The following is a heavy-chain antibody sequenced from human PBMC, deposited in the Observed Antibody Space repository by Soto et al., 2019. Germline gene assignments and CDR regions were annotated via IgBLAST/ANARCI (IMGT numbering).Heavy chain of an antibody. D-gene: IGHD3-10*01. CDR3: ARVGRDNYGSGIYYYYYYMDV. J-gene: IGHJ6*03. CDR2: IIPILGIA. CDR1: GGTFSSYT. Sequence: QVQLVHSGAEVKKPGSSVKVSCKASGGTFSSYTISWVRQAPGQGLEWMGRIIPILGIANYAQKFQGRVTITADKSTSTAYMELSSLRSEDTAVYYCARVGRDNYGSGIYYYYYYMDVWGKGTTVTVSS. V-gene: IGHV1-69*02.